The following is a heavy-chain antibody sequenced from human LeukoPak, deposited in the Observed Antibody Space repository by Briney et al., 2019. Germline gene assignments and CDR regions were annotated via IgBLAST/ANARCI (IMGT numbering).Heavy chain of an antibody. Sequence: ASVTLSCKASGYTFTGYYMHWVRQAPGQGLEWMGWINPDNGGTNYAQKFQGRVTMTRDMSISTAYMERSRLRSDDTAVYYCARDPSNSGYDYLYYFDYWGQGTLFRVSS. V-gene: IGHV1-2*02. D-gene: IGHD5-12*01. CDR2: INPDNGGT. CDR1: GYTFTGYY. J-gene: IGHJ4*01. CDR3: ARDPSNSGYDYLYYFDY.